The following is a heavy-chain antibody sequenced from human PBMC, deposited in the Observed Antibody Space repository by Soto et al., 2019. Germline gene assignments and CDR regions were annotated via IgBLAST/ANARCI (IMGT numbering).Heavy chain of an antibody. V-gene: IGHV4-30-4*01. Sequence: QVQLQESGPGLVKPSQTLSLTCTVSGGSISSGDYYWSWIRQPPGEGLEWIGYIYYSGSTYYNPCLRGRVTRSVDTSKNLFSLRLSSVTAADTAVYSCARGVGAYRFDSWGQGTLVTVSS. D-gene: IGHD1-26*01. CDR2: IYYSGST. CDR3: ARGVGAYRFDS. J-gene: IGHJ4*02. CDR1: GGSISSGDYY.